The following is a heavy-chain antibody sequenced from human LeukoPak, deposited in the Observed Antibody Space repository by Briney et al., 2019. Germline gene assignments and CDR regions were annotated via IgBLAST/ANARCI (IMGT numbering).Heavy chain of an antibody. CDR1: GYTFTSYG. D-gene: IGHD6-6*01. CDR3: ARDGWYSSSSGHFDY. Sequence: GASVKVSCKASGYTFTSYGISWVRQAPGQGLEWMGWISAYNGNTNYAQKLQGRVTMTTDTSTSTAYMELRSLRSDDTAVYYCARDGWYSSSSGHFDYWGQGTLVTVSS. CDR2: ISAYNGNT. J-gene: IGHJ4*02. V-gene: IGHV1-18*01.